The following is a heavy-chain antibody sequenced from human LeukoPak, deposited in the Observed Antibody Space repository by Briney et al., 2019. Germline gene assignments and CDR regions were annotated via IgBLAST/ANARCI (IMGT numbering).Heavy chain of an antibody. V-gene: IGHV3-23*01. CDR1: GFTFSSFA. CDR2: ISGNGATT. D-gene: IGHD3-10*01. J-gene: IGHJ4*02. Sequence: AGSLRLSCAASGFTFSSFAMSWVRQVPGKGLEWVSGISGNGATTHHADSVKGRFTISRDNSKNTLYLQMNSLRAEDTAVYYCAKWKYGSDFGYFDYWGQGTLVTVSS. CDR3: AKWKYGSDFGYFDY.